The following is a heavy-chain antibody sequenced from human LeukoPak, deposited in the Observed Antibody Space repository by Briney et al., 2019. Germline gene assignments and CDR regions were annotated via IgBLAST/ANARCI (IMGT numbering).Heavy chain of an antibody. Sequence: SETLSLTCTVSGYSISSGYYWGWIRQPPGKGLEWIGSIYHSGSTYYNPSLKSRVTISVDTSKNQFSLKLSSVTAADTAVYYCARVGLGVAAAGTFSFDYWGQGTLVTVSS. V-gene: IGHV4-38-2*02. CDR3: ARVGLGVAAAGTFSFDY. J-gene: IGHJ4*02. D-gene: IGHD6-13*01. CDR1: GYSISSGYY. CDR2: IYHSGST.